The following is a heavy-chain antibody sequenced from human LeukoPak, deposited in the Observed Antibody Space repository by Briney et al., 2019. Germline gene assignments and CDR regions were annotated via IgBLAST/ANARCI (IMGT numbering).Heavy chain of an antibody. V-gene: IGHV3-21*01. D-gene: IGHD2-2*02. CDR1: GFTFSSYS. CDR2: ISSSSSYI. CDR3: ARDRNTKNIVVVPAAI. Sequence: KPGGSLRPSFAASGFTFSSYSMNWVRQAPGKGLGWVSSISSSSSYIYYADSGKGRFTISRDNAKNSLYLQMNSLRAEDTAVYYCARDRNTKNIVVVPAAIWGQGTLVTVSS. J-gene: IGHJ4*02.